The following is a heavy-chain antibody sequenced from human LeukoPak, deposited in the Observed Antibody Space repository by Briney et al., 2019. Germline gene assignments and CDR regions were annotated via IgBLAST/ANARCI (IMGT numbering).Heavy chain of an antibody. Sequence: ASVKVSCKASGGTFSRYAISWVRQAPGQGLEWMGWINPNSGGTNYAQKFQGRVTMTRDTSISTAYMELSRLRSDDTAVYYCARAPRGTIAPFDYWGQGTLVTVSS. CDR2: INPNSGGT. J-gene: IGHJ4*02. CDR1: GGTFSRYA. V-gene: IGHV1-2*02. CDR3: ARAPRGTIAPFDY. D-gene: IGHD3-3*01.